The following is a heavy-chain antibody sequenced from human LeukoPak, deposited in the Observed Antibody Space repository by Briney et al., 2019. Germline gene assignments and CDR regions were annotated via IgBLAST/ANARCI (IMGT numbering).Heavy chain of an antibody. J-gene: IGHJ4*02. D-gene: IGHD3-22*01. CDR1: GGSISSYY. CDR3: ARIKTDSSGYYFGGSYQYYFDY. Sequence: SETLSLTCTVSGGSISSYYWSWIRQPPGKGLEWIGYIYYSGSTNYNPSLKSRVTISVDTSKNQFSLKLSSVTAADTAVYYCARIKTDSSGYYFGGSYQYYFDYWGRGTLVTVSS. CDR2: IYYSGST. V-gene: IGHV4-59*01.